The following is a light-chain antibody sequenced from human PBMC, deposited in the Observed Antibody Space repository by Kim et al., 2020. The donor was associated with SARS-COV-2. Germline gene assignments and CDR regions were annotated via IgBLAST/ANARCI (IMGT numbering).Light chain of an antibody. J-gene: IGKJ1*01. CDR1: QSVYSDY. Sequence: EIVLTQSPGTLCLSPGDRVTLSCRASQSVYSDYLAWYQQRPGQAPRLLIHEASSRANGIPDRFSGSGSGTDFTLTIRGLQPEDFAVYYCQQYGSSWTFGQGTKVDIK. V-gene: IGKV3-20*01. CDR2: EAS. CDR3: QQYGSSWT.